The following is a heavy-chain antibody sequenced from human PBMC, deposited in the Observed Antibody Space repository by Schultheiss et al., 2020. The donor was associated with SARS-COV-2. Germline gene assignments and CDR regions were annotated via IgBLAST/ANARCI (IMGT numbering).Heavy chain of an antibody. CDR3: ARALYYYDSSGYHRRFDP. J-gene: IGHJ5*02. V-gene: IGHV4-59*01. Sequence: SETLSLTCTVSGGSISSYYWSWIRQPPGKGLEWIGYIYYSGSTNYNPSLKSRVTISVDTSKNQFSLKLSSVTAADTAVYYCARALYYYDSSGYHRRFDPWGQGTLVTVSS. D-gene: IGHD3-22*01. CDR1: GGSISSYY. CDR2: IYYSGST.